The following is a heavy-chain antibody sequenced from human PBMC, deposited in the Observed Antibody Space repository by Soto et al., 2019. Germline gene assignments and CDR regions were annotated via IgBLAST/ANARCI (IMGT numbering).Heavy chain of an antibody. D-gene: IGHD6-19*01. J-gene: IGHJ6*02. CDR3: ARHSYSSGWYVYYGMDV. CDR1: GYSFTSYW. Sequence: GESLKISCKGSGYSFTSYWIGWVRQMPGKGLEWMGIIYPGDSDTRYSPSFQGQVTISADKSISTAYLQWSSLKASDTAMYYCARHSYSSGWYVYYGMDVWGQGTTVTVYS. V-gene: IGHV5-51*01. CDR2: IYPGDSDT.